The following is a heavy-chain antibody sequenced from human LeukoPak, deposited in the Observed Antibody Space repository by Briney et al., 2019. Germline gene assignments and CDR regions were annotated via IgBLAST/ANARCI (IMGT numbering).Heavy chain of an antibody. D-gene: IGHD3-10*01. Sequence: SETLSLTCAVSGYSISSGYYWGWIRQPPGKGLEFIGNIHHTGGTQHNPSLKMRVTMSMDTTRNQISLKLSFVTAADTAVYYCARYGSGFDDCWGQGTLVTVSS. V-gene: IGHV4-38-2*01. CDR1: GYSISSGYY. J-gene: IGHJ4*02. CDR2: IHHTGGT. CDR3: ARYGSGFDDC.